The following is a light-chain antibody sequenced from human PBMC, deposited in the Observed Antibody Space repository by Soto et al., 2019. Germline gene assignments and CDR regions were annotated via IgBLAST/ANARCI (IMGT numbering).Light chain of an antibody. CDR1: SSDVGGYNY. CDR2: DVT. J-gene: IGLJ1*01. CDR3: GSWDSSLSAYV. Sequence: QSVLTQPRSVSGSPGQSVSIFCTGTSSDVGGYNYVSWYQQHPGKAPKVMIYDVTKRPPGIPDRFSGSKSGTSATLGITGFQTGDEADYYCGSWDSSLSAYVFGTGTKVTVL. V-gene: IGLV2-11*01.